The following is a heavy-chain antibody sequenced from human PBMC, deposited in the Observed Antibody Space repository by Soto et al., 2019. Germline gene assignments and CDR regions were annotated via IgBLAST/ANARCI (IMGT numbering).Heavy chain of an antibody. CDR1: GFSLSTSGVG. CDR2: IYWDDDK. CDR3: AHSRGVIITPDY. V-gene: IGHV2-5*02. J-gene: IGHJ4*02. Sequence: QITLKESGPTLVKPTQTLTLTCTFSGFSLSTSGVGVGWIRQPPGKALEWLALIYWDDDKRYSPSLRSRLTITKDTSKNQVVLKMTTMDPVDTATYYCAHSRGVIITPDYWGQGTLVTVSS. D-gene: IGHD3-10*01.